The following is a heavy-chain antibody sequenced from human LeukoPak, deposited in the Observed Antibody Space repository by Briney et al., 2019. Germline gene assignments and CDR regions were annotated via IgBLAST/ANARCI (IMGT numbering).Heavy chain of an antibody. Sequence: ASVKVSCKASGYTFTSYGISWVRQAPGQGLEWMGWISGDNGNTYYAQKLQGRVTMTTDTSTSTAYMELRSLRSDDTAVYYCARDCDRSGYYCYWRQGTLVTVSS. V-gene: IGHV1-18*01. CDR1: GYTFTSYG. J-gene: IGHJ4*02. CDR2: ISGDNGNT. CDR3: ARDCDRSGYYCY. D-gene: IGHD3-22*01.